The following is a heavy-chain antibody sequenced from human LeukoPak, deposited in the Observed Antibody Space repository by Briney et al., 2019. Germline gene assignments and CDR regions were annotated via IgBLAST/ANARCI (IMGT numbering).Heavy chain of an antibody. CDR3: ARLSVRGLYYYYGMDV. V-gene: IGHV1-18*01. CDR1: GYTFTSYG. J-gene: IGHJ6*02. D-gene: IGHD3-16*02. Sequence: GASVKVSCKASGYTFTSYGISWVRQAPGQGLEWMGWISAYNGNTNYAQKLQGRVTMTTDTSTSTAYMELRSLGSDDTAVYYCARLSVRGLYYYYGMDVWGQGTTVTVSS. CDR2: ISAYNGNT.